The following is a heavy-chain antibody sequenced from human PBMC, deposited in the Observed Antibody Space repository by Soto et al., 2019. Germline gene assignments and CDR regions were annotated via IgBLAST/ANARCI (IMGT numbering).Heavy chain of an antibody. CDR2: IYPGDSDT. CDR3: PRLTSSGNPNGAALDL. D-gene: IGHD4-17*01. J-gene: IGHJ1*01. CDR1: GYTFTTYW. Sequence: PGESLKISCEASGYTFTTYWIAWVHQVPGKGLEWMAIIYPGDSDTRYSPSSQGQVTVSVDNSVNTAFLQLTSLKASDSGMYYCPRLTSSGNPNGAALDLWGQGTMVTVSS. V-gene: IGHV5-51*07.